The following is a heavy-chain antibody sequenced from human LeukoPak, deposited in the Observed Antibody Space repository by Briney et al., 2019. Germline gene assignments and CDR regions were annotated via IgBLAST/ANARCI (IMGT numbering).Heavy chain of an antibody. Sequence: SVKVSCKASGGTFSSYAISWVRQAPGQGLEWMGGIIPIFGTANYAQKFQGRVTITTDESTSTAYMELSSLRSEDTAVYYCARAVGPYYYASSGYVYYYYYYYMDVWGKGTTVTVSS. J-gene: IGHJ6*03. D-gene: IGHD3-22*01. CDR3: ARAVGPYYYASSGYVYYYYYYYMDV. CDR2: IIPIFGTA. V-gene: IGHV1-69*05. CDR1: GGTFSSYA.